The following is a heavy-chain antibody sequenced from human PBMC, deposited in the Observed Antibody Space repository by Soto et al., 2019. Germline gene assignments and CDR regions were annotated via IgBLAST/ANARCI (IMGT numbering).Heavy chain of an antibody. CDR2: INTDGGSS. Sequence: EVQLVESGGDLVQPGGSLSLSCAASGFTFSGHWMHWVRQVPGKGLEWVSGINTDGGSSAYADSVKGRFTISRDNAKNTLDLQMNGLRADDTAVYYCAREAGYCIRTSCYRRAFDTWGQGTTVTVSS. D-gene: IGHD2-2*01. CDR3: AREAGYCIRTSCYRRAFDT. V-gene: IGHV3-74*03. CDR1: GFTFSGHW. J-gene: IGHJ3*02.